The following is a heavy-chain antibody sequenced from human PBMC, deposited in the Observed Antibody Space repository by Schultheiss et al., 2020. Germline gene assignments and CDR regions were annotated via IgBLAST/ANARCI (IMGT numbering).Heavy chain of an antibody. CDR1: GYSISSGYH. CDR3: ARLGYGSGSYGWFDP. D-gene: IGHD3-10*01. J-gene: IGHJ5*02. CDR2: IYRSGST. Sequence: SQTLSLTCAVSGYSISSGYHWGWIRQPPGKGLEWIANIYRSGSTSYNPSLRSRVTVSVDTSKNQFSLKLSSVTAADTAVYYCARLGYGSGSYGWFDPWGQGTLVTVSS. V-gene: IGHV4-38-2*01.